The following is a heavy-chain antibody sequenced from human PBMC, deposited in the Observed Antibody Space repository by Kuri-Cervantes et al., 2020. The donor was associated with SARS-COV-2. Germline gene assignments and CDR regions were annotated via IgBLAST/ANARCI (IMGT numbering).Heavy chain of an antibody. CDR2: ISSSSSYI. CDR3: AKGPAYDFSTYYFDY. D-gene: IGHD3-3*01. J-gene: IGHJ4*02. V-gene: IGHV3-21*01. CDR1: GFTFSSYS. Sequence: GESLKISCAASGFTFSSYSMNWVRQAPGKGLEWVSSISSSSSYIYYADSVKGRFTISRDNAKNSLYLQMNSLRAEDTAVYYCAKGPAYDFSTYYFDYWGQGTLVTVSS.